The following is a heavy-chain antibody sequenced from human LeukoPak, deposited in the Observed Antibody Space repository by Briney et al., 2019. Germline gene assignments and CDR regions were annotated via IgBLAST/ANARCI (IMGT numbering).Heavy chain of an antibody. J-gene: IGHJ3*02. CDR3: ARDPSGPGYYDSSGYYMTEMHAFDI. CDR2: TYYRSNWYN. V-gene: IGHV6-1*01. D-gene: IGHD3-22*01. CDR1: GDSVSSNSAA. Sequence: SQTLSLTCAISGDSVSSNSAAWTWIRQAPSRGLEWLGRTYYRSNWYNDYAVSVKSRITINVDTSKNQFSLQLNSVTPEDTAVYYCARDPSGPGYYDSSGYYMTEMHAFDIWGQGTMVTVSS.